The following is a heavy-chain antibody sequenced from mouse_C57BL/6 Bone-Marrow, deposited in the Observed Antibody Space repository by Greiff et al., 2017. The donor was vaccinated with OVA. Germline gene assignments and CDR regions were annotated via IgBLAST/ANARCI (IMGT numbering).Heavy chain of an antibody. V-gene: IGHV2-9*01. D-gene: IGHD2-3*01. CDR3: AIPLWFRQDPLCYYYMDY. J-gene: IGHJ4*01. CDR2: IRGGGST. CDR1: GFSFTSYG. Sequence: QVQLQQSGPGLVAPSQSLSITCTVSGFSFTSYGVDWVRQPPGKGLEWLGVIRGGGSTNYNSALMSRLSIRKDNYKSQDFLKMNRLQTDDAALYCCAIPLWFRQDPLCYYYMDYWGQGASVTVSS.